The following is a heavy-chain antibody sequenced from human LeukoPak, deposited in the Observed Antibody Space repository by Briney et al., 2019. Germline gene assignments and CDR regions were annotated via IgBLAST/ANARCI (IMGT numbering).Heavy chain of an antibody. CDR1: GGSFSGYY. CDR3: ARDSSGYYQLDY. D-gene: IGHD3-22*01. V-gene: IGHV4-34*01. CDR2: INHSGST. Sequence: PSETLSLTCAVYGGSFSGYYWSWIRQPPGKGLEWFGEINHSGSTNYNPSLKSRATISVDTSKNQFSLKLSSVTAADTAVYYCARDSSGYYQLDYWGQGTLVTVSS. J-gene: IGHJ4*02.